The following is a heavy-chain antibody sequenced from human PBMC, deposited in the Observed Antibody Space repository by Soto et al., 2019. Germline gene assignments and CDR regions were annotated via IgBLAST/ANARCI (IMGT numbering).Heavy chain of an antibody. D-gene: IGHD3-22*01. J-gene: IGHJ4*02. CDR2: MSYTGNT. CDR3: AIMDGSDYYRFDY. CDR1: RGSMSGDY. Sequence: SETLSLTCTVSRGSMSGDYWSWLRQTPGKGLEWIGYMSYTGNTDYNPSLKSRVTISVDTSKIHSFLMLTSVTAADSALYYCAIMDGSDYYRFDYWGQGTLVTVAS. V-gene: IGHV4-59*01.